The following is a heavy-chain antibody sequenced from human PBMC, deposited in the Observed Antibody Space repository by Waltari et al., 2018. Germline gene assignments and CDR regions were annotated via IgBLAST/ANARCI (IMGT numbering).Heavy chain of an antibody. Sequence: EVWLAESGGGLVKPGGSLRLSCPAPGFAFSDYDMNWVGQAPGVGLEWVSSIGGTHSNIFYADSVKGRFTVSRDNAKNSLYLQMDNLRAEDSGLYYCTRDLYGSGGDWFDPWGQGTLVTVSS. CDR3: TRDLYGSGGDWFDP. CDR1: GFAFSDYD. J-gene: IGHJ5*02. D-gene: IGHD3-10*01. V-gene: IGHV3-21*01. CDR2: IGGTHSNI.